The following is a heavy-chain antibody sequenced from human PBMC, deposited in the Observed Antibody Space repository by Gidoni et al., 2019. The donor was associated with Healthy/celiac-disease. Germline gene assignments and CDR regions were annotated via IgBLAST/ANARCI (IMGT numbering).Heavy chain of an antibody. J-gene: IGHJ4*02. CDR3: ARDQGGGYDSGFDY. V-gene: IGHV4-38-2*02. CDR1: GSSISSGYY. CDR2: IYHSGST. Sequence: QVQLQESVPGLVQPSETLSLTCTVSGSSISSGYYWGWIRQPPGKGLEWIGSIYHSGSTYYNPSLKSRVTISVDTSKNQFSLKLSSVTAADTAVYYCARDQGGGYDSGFDYWGQGTLVTVSS. D-gene: IGHD5-12*01.